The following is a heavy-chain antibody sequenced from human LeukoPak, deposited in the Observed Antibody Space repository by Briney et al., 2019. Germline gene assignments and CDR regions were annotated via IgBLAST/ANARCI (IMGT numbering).Heavy chain of an antibody. CDR2: ISSSGSTI. J-gene: IGHJ5*02. CDR1: GFTFSDYY. D-gene: IGHD6-13*01. V-gene: IGHV3-11*01. Sequence: PGGSLRLSCAASGFTFSDYYMSWIRQAPGKGLEWVSYISSSGSTIYYADSVKGRFTISRDNAKNSLYLQMNSLRAEDTAVYYCARAEVADGIDVNWFDPWGQGTLVTVSS. CDR3: ARAEVADGIDVNWFDP.